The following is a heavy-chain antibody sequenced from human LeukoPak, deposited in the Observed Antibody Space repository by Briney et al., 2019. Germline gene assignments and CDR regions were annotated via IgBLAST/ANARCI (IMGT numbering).Heavy chain of an antibody. Sequence: GRSLTLSCAVSGFTFDDYAMHWVRPPPGKGREWVSGISWIMARIGHAGSGTGRFTLSRDHSKNTLYLQMNSLRAEETAVYYCVKDQKKGYSYGYVFYYYYMDVWGKGTTVTISS. D-gene: IGHD5-18*01. CDR1: GFTFDDYA. J-gene: IGHJ6*03. CDR2: ISWIMARI. CDR3: VKDQKKGYSYGYVFYYYYMDV. V-gene: IGHV3-9*01.